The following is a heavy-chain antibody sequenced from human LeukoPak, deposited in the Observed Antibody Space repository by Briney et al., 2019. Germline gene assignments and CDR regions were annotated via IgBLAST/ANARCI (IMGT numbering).Heavy chain of an antibody. CDR2: ISSSSSTI. Sequence: GGSLRLSCAASGFTFSSYGMTWVRQAPGKGLEWVSYISSSSSTIYYADSVKGRFTISRDNAKNSLYLQMNSLRAEDMALYYCAKARGYYYDSSVAFDIWGQGTMVTVSS. CDR3: AKARGYYYDSSVAFDI. D-gene: IGHD3-22*01. CDR1: GFTFSSYG. J-gene: IGHJ3*02. V-gene: IGHV3-48*04.